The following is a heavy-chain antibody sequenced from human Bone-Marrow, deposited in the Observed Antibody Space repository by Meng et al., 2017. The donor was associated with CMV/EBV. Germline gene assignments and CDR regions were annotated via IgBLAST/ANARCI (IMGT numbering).Heavy chain of an antibody. CDR3: ARGSWNYDF. V-gene: IGHV1-18*01. CDR2: ISPYNGNT. J-gene: IGHJ4*02. Sequence: DSVKLSCKASGYTFTTYRIPWVRQAPGQGLEWMGWISPYNGNTDYAQKFQGRVTMTTDTSTSTAYMEVRSLTSDDTAIYYCARGSWNYDFWGRGTLVTVSS. D-gene: IGHD1-7*01. CDR1: GYTFTTYR.